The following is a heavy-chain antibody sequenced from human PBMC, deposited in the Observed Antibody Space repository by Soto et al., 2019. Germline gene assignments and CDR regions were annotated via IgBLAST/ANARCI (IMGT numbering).Heavy chain of an antibody. CDR3: ARDKITGLFDY. Sequence: SETLSLTCTVSGGFISSYYWSWIRQPPGRRLEWIGDINHSGSTDYDPSLKSRVTISVDTSKNQFSLKLTSVTAADTAVYYWARDKITGLFDYWGQGTLVTVSS. CDR2: INHSGST. D-gene: IGHD2-8*02. J-gene: IGHJ4*02. CDR1: GGFISSYY. V-gene: IGHV4-34*01.